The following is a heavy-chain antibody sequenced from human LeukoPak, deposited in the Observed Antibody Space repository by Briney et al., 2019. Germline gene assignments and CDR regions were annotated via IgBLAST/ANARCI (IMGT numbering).Heavy chain of an antibody. D-gene: IGHD2-2*01. Sequence: SETLSLTCTVSGGSISSSSYYWGWIRQPPGKGLEWIGSIYYSGSTYYNPSLKSRVTISVDTSKNQFSPKLSSVTPADTSVYYCARHLKYQNGWFDPWGQGTLVTVSS. V-gene: IGHV4-39*01. CDR1: GGSISSSSYY. J-gene: IGHJ5*02. CDR3: ARHLKYQNGWFDP. CDR2: IYYSGST.